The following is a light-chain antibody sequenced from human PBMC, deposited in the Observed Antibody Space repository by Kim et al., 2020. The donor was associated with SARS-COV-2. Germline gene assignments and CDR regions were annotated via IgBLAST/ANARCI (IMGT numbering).Light chain of an antibody. CDR2: RNT. J-gene: IGLJ2*01. V-gene: IGLV1-47*01. Sequence: ITCSGSSAKIGNYSFCSYQPFPGTAPKLLIYRNTLRPSGVPDRFSGSKSGTSASLAISGLRSEDEATYYCEVWDDSLSGVVFGGGTQLTVL. CDR1: SAKIGNYS. CDR3: EVWDDSLSGVV.